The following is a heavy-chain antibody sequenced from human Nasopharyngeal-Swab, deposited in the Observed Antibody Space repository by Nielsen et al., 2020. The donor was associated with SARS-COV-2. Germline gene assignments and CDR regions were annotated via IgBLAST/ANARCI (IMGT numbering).Heavy chain of an antibody. CDR2: ITGASDYM. V-gene: IGHV3-21*04. CDR1: GFIFSNYI. Sequence: GGSLRLSCAASGFIFSNYIMNWVRQAPGKGLEWVSSITGASDYMYYADSVKGRFTISRDNSKNSLYLQMDNLRAEDTAVYYCARSTSSSWYRPLDYWGQGTLV. CDR3: ARSTSSSWYRPLDY. J-gene: IGHJ4*02. D-gene: IGHD6-13*01.